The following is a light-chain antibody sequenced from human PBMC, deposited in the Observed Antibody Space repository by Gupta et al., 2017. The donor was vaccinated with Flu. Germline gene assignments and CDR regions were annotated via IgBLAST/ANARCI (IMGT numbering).Light chain of an antibody. CDR3: SAWDSSLSAWV. Sequence: QAGLTQPPSVSKGLRQTATLTCTGNRNTVGNQGASWLQQHQGHPPKLLSSKNNNRPSGISERFSAFRSGNTASLTITGLQPEDDAEYYCSAWDSSLSAWVFGGGTKLTVL. CDR1: RNTVGNQG. CDR2: KNN. V-gene: IGLV10-54*04. J-gene: IGLJ3*02.